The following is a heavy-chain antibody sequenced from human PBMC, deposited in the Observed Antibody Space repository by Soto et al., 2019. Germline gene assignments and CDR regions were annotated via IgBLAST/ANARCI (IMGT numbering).Heavy chain of an antibody. D-gene: IGHD2-15*01. CDR2: ISYDGSNK. CDR3: ARRGDIVVVVAATASGDYYGMDV. CDR1: GFTFSSYA. Sequence: GESLKISCAASGFTFSSYAMHWVRQAPGKGLEWVAVISYDGSNKYYADSVKGRFTISRDNSKNTLYLQMNSLRAEDTAVYYCARRGDIVVVVAATASGDYYGMDVWGQGTTVTVSS. V-gene: IGHV3-30-3*01. J-gene: IGHJ6*02.